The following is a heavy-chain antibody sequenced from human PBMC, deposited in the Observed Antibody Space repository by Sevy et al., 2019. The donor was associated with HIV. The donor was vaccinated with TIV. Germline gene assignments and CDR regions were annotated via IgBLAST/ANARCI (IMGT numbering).Heavy chain of an antibody. V-gene: IGHV3-21*01. Sequence: GGSLRLSCAASGFNFRTYNMNWVRQAPGKGLEWVSSVSSSSSYIYYADSVKGRFTISRDNAKTSLYLQMNSLIAEDTAVYYCARDYVLPATIDYYYYGMDVWGQGTTVTVSS. CDR1: GFNFRTYN. CDR3: ARDYVLPATIDYYYYGMDV. J-gene: IGHJ6*02. D-gene: IGHD2-2*01. CDR2: VSSSSSYI.